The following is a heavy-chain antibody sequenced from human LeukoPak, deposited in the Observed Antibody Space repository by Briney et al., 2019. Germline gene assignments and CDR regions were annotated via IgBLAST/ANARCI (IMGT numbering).Heavy chain of an antibody. CDR2: FDPEDGET. CDR3: ATHRNYGGYNWFDP. CDR1: GYTLTELS. V-gene: IGHV1-24*01. D-gene: IGHD4-23*01. Sequence: GASVKVSCKVSGYTLTELSMHWVRQAPGKGLEWMGGFDPEDGETIYAQKFQGRVTMTEDTSTDTAYMELSSLRSEDTAVYYCATHRNYGGYNWFDPWGQGTLVTVSS. J-gene: IGHJ5*02.